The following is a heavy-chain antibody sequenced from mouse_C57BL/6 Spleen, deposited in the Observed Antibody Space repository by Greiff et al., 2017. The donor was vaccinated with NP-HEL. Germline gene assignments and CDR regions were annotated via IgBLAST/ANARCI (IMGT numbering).Heavy chain of an antibody. J-gene: IGHJ1*03. D-gene: IGHD6-1*01. CDR3: ARGRSWDWYFDV. CDR2: INPNNGGT. Sequence: EVQLQQPGPELVKPGASVKISCKASGYTFTDYYMNWVKQSHGKSLEWIGDINPNNGGTSYNQKFKGKATLTVDKSSSTAYMELRSLTSEDSAGDYCARGRSWDWYFDVWGTGTTVTVSS. CDR1: GYTFTDYY. V-gene: IGHV1-26*01.